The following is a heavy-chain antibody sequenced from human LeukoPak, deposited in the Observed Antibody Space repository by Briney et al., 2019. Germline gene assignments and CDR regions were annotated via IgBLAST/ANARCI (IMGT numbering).Heavy chain of an antibody. D-gene: IGHD4-23*01. V-gene: IGHV3-9*01. J-gene: IGHJ1*01. Sequence: GGSLRLSCAASGFAFSSYSMNWVRQAPGKGLEWVSSISWNSGSIGYADSVKGRFTISRDNAKNSLYLQMNSLRAEDTALYYCAKDISFGTVGYFQHWGRGTLVTVSS. CDR2: ISWNSGSI. CDR3: AKDISFGTVGYFQH. CDR1: GFAFSSYS.